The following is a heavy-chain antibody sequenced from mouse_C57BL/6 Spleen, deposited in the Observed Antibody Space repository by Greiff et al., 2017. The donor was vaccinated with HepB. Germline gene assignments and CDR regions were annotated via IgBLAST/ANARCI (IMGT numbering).Heavy chain of an antibody. J-gene: IGHJ2*01. D-gene: IGHD2-1*01. V-gene: IGHV3-6*01. CDR3: ARAGGIYYGNCFDY. CDR1: GYSITSGYY. CDR2: ISYDGSN. Sequence: EVKLQESGPGLVKPSQSLSLTCSVTGYSITSGYYWNWIRQFPGNKLEWMGYISYDGSNNYNPSLKNRISITRDTSKNQFFLKLNSVTTEDTATYYCARAGGIYYGNCFDYWGQGTTLTVSS.